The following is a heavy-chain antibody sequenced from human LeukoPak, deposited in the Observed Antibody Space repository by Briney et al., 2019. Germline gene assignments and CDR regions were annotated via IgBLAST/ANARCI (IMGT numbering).Heavy chain of an antibody. V-gene: IGHV1-3*01. CDR1: GGTFSSYA. CDR3: ARGRDIKLWLKSNYFDY. D-gene: IGHD5-24*01. J-gene: IGHJ4*02. Sequence: ASVKVSCKASGGTFSSYAISWVRQAPGQGLEWMGGINAGNGNTKYSQKFQGRVTITRDTSASTAYMELSSLRSEDTAVYYCARGRDIKLWLKSNYFDYWGQGTLVTVSS. CDR2: INAGNGNT.